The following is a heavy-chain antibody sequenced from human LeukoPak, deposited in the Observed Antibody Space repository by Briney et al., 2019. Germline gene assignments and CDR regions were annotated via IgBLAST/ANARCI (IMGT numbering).Heavy chain of an antibody. V-gene: IGHV4-4*07. CDR2: IYTTGST. CDR3: ARGGEWCYDY. Sequence: PSETLSLTCTVSDDSINDHYWSWIPHPAGKAVGWIGRIYTTGSTNYNTSLKSRVTMSIDMSKNQFSLNLSSVTAADTAVYYCARGGEWCYDYWGQGTLVTVSS. CDR1: DDSINDHY. J-gene: IGHJ4*02. D-gene: IGHD4/OR15-4a*01.